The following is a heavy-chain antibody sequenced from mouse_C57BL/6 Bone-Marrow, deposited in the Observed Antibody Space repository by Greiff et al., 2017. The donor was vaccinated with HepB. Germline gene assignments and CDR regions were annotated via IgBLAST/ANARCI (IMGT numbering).Heavy chain of an antibody. CDR1: GFTFSDYY. Sequence: EVKLVESEGGLVQPGSSMKLSCTASGFTFSDYYMAWVRQVPEKGLEWVANINYDGSSTYYLDSLKSRFIISRDNAKNILYLQMSSLKSEDTATYYCARDEVLRPFDYWGQGTTLTVSS. V-gene: IGHV5-16*01. CDR3: ARDEVLRPFDY. J-gene: IGHJ2*01. CDR2: INYDGSST. D-gene: IGHD1-2*01.